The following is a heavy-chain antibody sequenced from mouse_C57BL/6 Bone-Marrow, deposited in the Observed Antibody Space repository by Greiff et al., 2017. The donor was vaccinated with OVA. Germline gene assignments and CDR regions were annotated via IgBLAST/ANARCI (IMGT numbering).Heavy chain of an antibody. Sequence: EVQGVESGGDLVKPGGSLKLSCAASGFTFSSYGMSWVRQTPDKRLEWVATISSGGSYTYYPDSVKGRFTISRDNAKNTLYLQMSSLKSEDTAMYYCARRIYYYGSSYDWYFDVWGTGTTVTVSS. CDR3: ARRIYYYGSSYDWYFDV. J-gene: IGHJ1*03. V-gene: IGHV5-6*01. D-gene: IGHD1-1*01. CDR2: ISSGGSYT. CDR1: GFTFSSYG.